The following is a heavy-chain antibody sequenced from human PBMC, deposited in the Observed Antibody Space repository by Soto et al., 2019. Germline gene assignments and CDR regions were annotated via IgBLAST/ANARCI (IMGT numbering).Heavy chain of an antibody. D-gene: IGHD3-10*01. CDR2: ISAYNGNT. V-gene: IGHV1-18*01. Sequence: GASVKVSCKASGYTSTSYGISWVRQAPGQGLEWMGWISAYNGNTNYAQKLQGRVTMTTDTSTSTAYMELRSLRSDDTAVYYCARDGSGITMVRGVINTYYYYYMDVWGKGTTVTVSS. J-gene: IGHJ6*03. CDR3: ARDGSGITMVRGVINTYYYYYMDV. CDR1: GYTSTSYG.